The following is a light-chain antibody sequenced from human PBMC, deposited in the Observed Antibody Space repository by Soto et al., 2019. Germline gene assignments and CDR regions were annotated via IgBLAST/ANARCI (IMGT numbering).Light chain of an antibody. CDR3: QQFSSYPLT. Sequence: DIVLTQSPGTLSLSPGERATLSCRASQSVSSDLAWYQHKAGQAPRLLIYGASTRATGIPARFSGGGSGTDFTLAISRLEPEDSAVYYCQQFSSYPLTFGGGTKVDIK. CDR1: QSVSSD. CDR2: GAS. V-gene: IGKV3-20*01. J-gene: IGKJ4*01.